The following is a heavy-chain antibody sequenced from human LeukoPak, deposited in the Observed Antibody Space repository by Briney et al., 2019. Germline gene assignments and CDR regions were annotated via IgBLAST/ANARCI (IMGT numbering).Heavy chain of an antibody. D-gene: IGHD5-18*01. J-gene: IGHJ3*02. Sequence: GGSLRLSCAASGITFSDVSGMTFSAVWMTWVRQAPGKGLVWVGRIKGKARGGTADYGAPAQGKFTISRDDSRTTLSLQMNSLKSEDTAVYYCAPGGSKYGYHSIHIWGQGTMVTVSS. CDR3: APGGSKYGYHSIHI. CDR1: GITFSDVSGMTFSAVW. CDR2: IKGKARGGTA. V-gene: IGHV3-15*01.